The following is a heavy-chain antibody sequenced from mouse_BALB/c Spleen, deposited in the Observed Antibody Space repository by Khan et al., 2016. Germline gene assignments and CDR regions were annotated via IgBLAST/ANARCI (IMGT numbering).Heavy chain of an antibody. CDR2: IWSGGST. D-gene: IGHD6-1*01. CDR3: ARKCPYWYFDV. J-gene: IGHJ1*01. V-gene: IGHV2-2*02. CDR1: GFSLTSYG. Sequence: QVQLKESGPGLVKPSQSLSITCTVSGFSLTSYGVHWVRQSPGKGLEWLGVIWSGGSTDYNAAFISRLSISKNNSKSQVFVKMNSLRANDSAIYYGARKCPYWYFDVWGAVTTVTVSS.